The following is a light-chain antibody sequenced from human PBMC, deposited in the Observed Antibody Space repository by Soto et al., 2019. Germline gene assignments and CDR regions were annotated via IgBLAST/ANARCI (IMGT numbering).Light chain of an antibody. CDR1: QSISTW. CDR2: GAS. J-gene: IGKJ2*01. CDR3: QQYNYYSYT. Sequence: DIQMTQSHATLSASVGDRVTITCRASQSISTWLAWYHQKPGKAPKLLISGASSLESGVPSRCSGSGSGTEFSLAISSLQPDDFATYYCQQYNYYSYTFGEGTKLEIK. V-gene: IGKV1-5*01.